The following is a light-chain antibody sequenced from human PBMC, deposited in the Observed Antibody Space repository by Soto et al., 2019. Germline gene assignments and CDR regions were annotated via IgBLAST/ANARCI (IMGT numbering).Light chain of an antibody. CDR2: GAS. J-gene: IGKJ1*01. V-gene: IGKV3-15*01. Sequence: EIVLTQSPGTLSLSPGEGATLSCRASQSVSSSYLAWYQQKPGQAPRLLIYGASTRATGIPARFSGSGSGTEFTLTIRSLQSEDFAVYYCQQYNNWPPWTFGQGTKVDI. CDR1: QSVSSSY. CDR3: QQYNNWPPWT.